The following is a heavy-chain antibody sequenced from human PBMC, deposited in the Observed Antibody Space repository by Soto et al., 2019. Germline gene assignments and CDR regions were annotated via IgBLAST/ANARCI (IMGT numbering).Heavy chain of an antibody. CDR2: ISGSGGST. V-gene: IGHV3-23*01. J-gene: IGHJ3*02. CDR1: GFTFSSYA. CDR3: AKDGVSYYDFWSGYPSDAFDI. D-gene: IGHD3-3*01. Sequence: EVQLLESGGGLVQPGGSLRLSCAASGFTFSSYAMSWVRQAPGKGLEWVSAISGSGGSTYYADSVKGRFTISRDNSKKTLYLQMNSLRAEDTAVYYCAKDGVSYYDFWSGYPSDAFDIWGQGTMVTVSS.